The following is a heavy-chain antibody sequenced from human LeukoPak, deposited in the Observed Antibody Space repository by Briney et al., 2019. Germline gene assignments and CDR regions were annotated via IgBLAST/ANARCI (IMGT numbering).Heavy chain of an antibody. D-gene: IGHD6-13*01. CDR1: GFTFSHYW. CDR2: INGDGSEK. V-gene: IGHV3-7*03. Sequence: GGSLRLSCVASGFTFSHYWMIWVRQAPGKGLECVANINGDGSEKYHVDYVKGRFTISRDNAKNSVYLQMNSLRAEDTALYYCARGSGSSWYFYFDYWGQGTLVTVSS. CDR3: ARGSGSSWYFYFDY. J-gene: IGHJ4*02.